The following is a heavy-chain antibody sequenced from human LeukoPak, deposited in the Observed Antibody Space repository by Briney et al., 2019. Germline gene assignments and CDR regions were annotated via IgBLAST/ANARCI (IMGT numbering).Heavy chain of an antibody. J-gene: IGHJ5*02. V-gene: IGHV4-39*01. D-gene: IGHD4-17*01. Sequence: SETLSLTCSVSGASISRSTYYWGWIRQPPGKGPEWIGSVFHTGTAYYNPSLRSRVTISVDTSKNQFSLKLSFVTAADTAVYYCTKNDVGDYGTWGQGTLVIVSS. CDR2: VFHTGTA. CDR1: GASISRSTYY. CDR3: TKNDVGDYGT.